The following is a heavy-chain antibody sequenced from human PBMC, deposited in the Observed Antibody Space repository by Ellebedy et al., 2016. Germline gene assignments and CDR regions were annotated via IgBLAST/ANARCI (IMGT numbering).Heavy chain of an antibody. D-gene: IGHD3-10*01. CDR1: GGSISSYYW. CDR3: AHLDRWFGELLLDY. Sequence: TLSLTCTVSGGSISSYYWSWIRQPPGKALEWLAFIYSNDDKRYSPSQKSRLTITKDTSKNQVVLTMTNMDPVDTATYYCAHLDRWFGELLLDYWGQGTLVTVSS. CDR2: IYSNDDK. V-gene: IGHV2-5*01. J-gene: IGHJ4*02.